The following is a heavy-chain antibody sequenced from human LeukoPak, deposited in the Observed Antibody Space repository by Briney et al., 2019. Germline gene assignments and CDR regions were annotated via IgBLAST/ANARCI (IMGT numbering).Heavy chain of an antibody. CDR1: GFTFSSYA. D-gene: IGHD5-12*01. V-gene: IGHV3-23*01. CDR2: ITESGGNT. J-gene: IGHJ3*02. CDR3: AKLVPTIRNDAFDI. Sequence: GGSLRLSCAASGFTFSSYAMSWVRQAPGKGLEWVSSITESGGNTYYADSVKGRLTISRDNSKNTLYLQMNSLRAEDTAVYYCAKLVPTIRNDAFDIWGQGTMVTVSS.